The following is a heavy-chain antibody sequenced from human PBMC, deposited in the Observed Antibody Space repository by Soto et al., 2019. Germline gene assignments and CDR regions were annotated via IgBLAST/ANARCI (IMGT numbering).Heavy chain of an antibody. J-gene: IGHJ4*02. Sequence: QVQLVQSGAEVKKPGASVKVSCKTSGYPFTSYGINWVRQAPGQGPEWMGWISAYNGKTSYTQKFQGRVTMTTDTSTSTAYMELRSLRSDDPDVYYCARDRLIALTGLLHYWGQGTLVTVSS. CDR3: ARDRLIALTGLLHY. CDR2: ISAYNGKT. CDR1: GYPFTSYG. V-gene: IGHV1-18*01. D-gene: IGHD3-9*01.